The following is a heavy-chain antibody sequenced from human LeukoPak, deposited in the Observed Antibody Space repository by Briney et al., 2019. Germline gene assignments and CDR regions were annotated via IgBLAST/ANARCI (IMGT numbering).Heavy chain of an antibody. CDR1: GGSISSYY. CDR3: ARHEVKYSSGTYPLGT. J-gene: IGHJ5*02. D-gene: IGHD3-10*01. V-gene: IGHV4-59*08. CDR2: IKYSVTT. Sequence: SETLSLTCTLSGGSISSYYWSWIRQPPGKGLEWIGYIKYSVTTNYNPSLTSRVTISVDQSKNQFSLKLSSVTAADTAVYYCARHEVKYSSGTYPLGTWGQGTLVTVSS.